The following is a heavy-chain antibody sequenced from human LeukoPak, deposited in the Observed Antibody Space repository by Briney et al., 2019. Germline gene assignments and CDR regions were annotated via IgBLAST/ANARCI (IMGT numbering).Heavy chain of an antibody. Sequence: SETLSLTCAVYGGSFSGYYWSWIRQPPGKGLEWIGEINHSGSTNYNLSLKSRVTISVDTSKNQFSLKLSSVTAADTAVYYCARAPGQFDYWGQGTLVTVSS. CDR2: INHSGST. D-gene: IGHD1-14*01. CDR1: GGSFSGYY. CDR3: ARAPGQFDY. J-gene: IGHJ4*02. V-gene: IGHV4-34*01.